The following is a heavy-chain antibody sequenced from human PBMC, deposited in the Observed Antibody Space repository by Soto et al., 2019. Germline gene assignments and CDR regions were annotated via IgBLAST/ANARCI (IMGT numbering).Heavy chain of an antibody. V-gene: IGHV3-21*01. D-gene: IGHD2-21*01. CDR1: GFTFNTYD. J-gene: IGHJ5*02. Sequence: EVQLVESGGGLVKPGGSLRLSCAASGFTFNTYDMNWARQAPGRGLEWVSSITTSSAYINYADSLKGRITISRDNAKNSLFLQMNSLRAEDTAVYYCVRSGTARLLRHSWFDTWGQGTLVTVSS. CDR2: ITTSSAYI. CDR3: VRSGTARLLRHSWFDT.